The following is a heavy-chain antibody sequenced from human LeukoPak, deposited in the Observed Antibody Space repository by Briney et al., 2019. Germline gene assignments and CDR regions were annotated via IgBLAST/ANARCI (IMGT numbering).Heavy chain of an antibody. CDR3: ARVGGRIAAAGTDY. D-gene: IGHD6-13*01. Sequence: PGGSLRLSCAASGFTFSSYAMHWVRQAPGKGLEWVAVISYDGSNKYYADSVKGRFTISRDNSKNTLYLQTNSLRAEDTAVYYCARVGGRIAAAGTDYWGQGTLVTVSS. CDR2: ISYDGSNK. V-gene: IGHV3-30-3*01. CDR1: GFTFSSYA. J-gene: IGHJ4*02.